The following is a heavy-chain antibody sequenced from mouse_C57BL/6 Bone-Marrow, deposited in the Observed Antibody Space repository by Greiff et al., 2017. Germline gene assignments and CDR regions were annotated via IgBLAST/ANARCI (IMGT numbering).Heavy chain of an antibody. CDR1: GYTFTSYW. D-gene: IGHD1-1*01. CDR3: ARPYYYGSRYYYAMDY. J-gene: IGHJ4*01. Sequence: QVQLQQPGAELVRPGSSVKLSCKASGYTFTSYWMHWVKQRPIQGLEWIGNIDPSDSETHYNQKFKDKATLTVDKSSSTAYMQLSSLTSEDSAVYYCARPYYYGSRYYYAMDYWGQGTSVTVSS. CDR2: IDPSDSET. V-gene: IGHV1-52*01.